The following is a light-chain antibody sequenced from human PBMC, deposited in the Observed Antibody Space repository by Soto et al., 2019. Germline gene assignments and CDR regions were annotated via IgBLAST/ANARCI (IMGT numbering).Light chain of an antibody. V-gene: IGKV1-8*01. CDR3: RQYNSYSWT. J-gene: IGKJ1*01. CDR2: DAS. CDR1: QGISSY. Sequence: AIRMTQSPSSFSASTGDRVTITCRASQGISSYLAWYQQKPGKAPKLLIFDASSLESGVPSRFSGSGSGTEFTLTISSLQPDDFATYYCRQYNSYSWTFGQGTTGDI.